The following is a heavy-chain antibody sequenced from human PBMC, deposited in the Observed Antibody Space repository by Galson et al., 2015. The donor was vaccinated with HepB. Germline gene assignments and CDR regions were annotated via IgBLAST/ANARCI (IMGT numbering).Heavy chain of an antibody. CDR3: ARWSDSGYLLYLDY. CDR2: ISNYNGNT. CDR1: GYTFTSYD. Sequence: SVKVSCKASGYTFTSYDVSWVRQAPGQGLEFMGWISNYNGNTNYVQKFQGRVTMTTDTSTSTAYMELRSLRSDDTAVYYCARWSDSGYLLYLDYWGQGTLVTVSS. V-gene: IGHV1-18*04. J-gene: IGHJ4*02. D-gene: IGHD2/OR15-2a*01.